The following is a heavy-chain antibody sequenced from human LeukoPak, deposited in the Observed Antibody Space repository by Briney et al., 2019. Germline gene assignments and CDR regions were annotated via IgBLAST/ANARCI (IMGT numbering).Heavy chain of an antibody. CDR2: IIPIFGTA. CDR1: GGTFSSYA. V-gene: IGHV1-69*05. J-gene: IGHJ4*02. Sequence: GASVKVSCKASGGTFSSYAISWVRQAPGQGLEWMGRIIPIFGTANYAQKFQGRVTITTDESTSTAYMELSSLRSEDTAVYYCARADYDSSGYYYEGYFDYWGQGTLVTVSS. D-gene: IGHD3-22*01. CDR3: ARADYDSSGYYYEGYFDY.